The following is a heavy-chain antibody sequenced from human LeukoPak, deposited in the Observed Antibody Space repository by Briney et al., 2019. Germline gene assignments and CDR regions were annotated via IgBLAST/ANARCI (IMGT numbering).Heavy chain of an antibody. D-gene: IGHD2-2*01. CDR1: GGSISSYY. CDR2: IYYSGST. J-gene: IGHJ3*02. V-gene: IGHV4-59*01. CDR3: AREGSGYQLLKWDPSNDAFDI. Sequence: SETLSLTCTVSGGSISSYYWSWIRQPPGKGLEWIGFIYYSGSTNYNPSLKSRVTISVDTSKNQFSLKLSSVTAADTAVYYCAREGSGYQLLKWDPSNDAFDIWGQGTMVTVSS.